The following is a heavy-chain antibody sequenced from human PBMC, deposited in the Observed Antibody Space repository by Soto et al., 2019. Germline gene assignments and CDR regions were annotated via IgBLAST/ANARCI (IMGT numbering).Heavy chain of an antibody. D-gene: IGHD3-3*02. CDR1: GGSFSGYY. CDR3: GGEAALVLPGQHCVCDLET. J-gene: IGHJ2*01. CDR2: INDRGSI. V-gene: IGHV4-34*01. Sequence: QVQLQQWGAGPLRPLETLSLTCGVSGGSFSGYYWSWIRQSPGNGLEWIGEINDRGSINYNPSLKSRVSISLVTEQNHYPRSLRSVTSAPSAMHYCGGEAALVLPGQHCVCDLETWGRDTLVT.